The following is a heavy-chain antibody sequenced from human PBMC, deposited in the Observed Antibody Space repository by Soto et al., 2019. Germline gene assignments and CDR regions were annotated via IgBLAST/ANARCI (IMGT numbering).Heavy chain of an antibody. D-gene: IGHD3-22*01. Sequence: GGSLRLSCAASGFTFSSYAMHWVRQAPGKGLEWVAVISYDGSNKYYADSVKGRFTISRDNSKNTLYLQMNSLRAEDTAVYYCARVGYYYDSSGYQRPYYYYGMDVWGQGTTVTVSS. CDR1: GFTFSSYA. CDR3: ARVGYYYDSSGYQRPYYYYGMDV. J-gene: IGHJ6*02. V-gene: IGHV3-30-3*01. CDR2: ISYDGSNK.